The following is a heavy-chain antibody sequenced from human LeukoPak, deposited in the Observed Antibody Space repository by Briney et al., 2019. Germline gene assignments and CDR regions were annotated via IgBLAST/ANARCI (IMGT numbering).Heavy chain of an antibody. V-gene: IGHV3-30*02. CDR2: IRYDGSNK. CDR1: GFTFSSYG. J-gene: IGHJ5*02. Sequence: GGSLRLSCAASGFTFSSYGMHWVRQAPGKGLEGVAFIRYDGSNKYYADSVKGRFTISRDNSKNTLYLQMNSLRAEDTAVYYCAKGVVPAAMGWFDPWGQGTLVTVSS. CDR3: AKGVVPAAMGWFDP. D-gene: IGHD2-2*01.